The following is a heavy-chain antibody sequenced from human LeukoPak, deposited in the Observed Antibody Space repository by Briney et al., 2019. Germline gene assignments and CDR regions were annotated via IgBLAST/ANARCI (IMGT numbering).Heavy chain of an antibody. CDR2: IGVSATAI. Sequence: GGSLRLSRAASGFTFGDYYLTWIRQAPGKGLEWVSYIGVSATAIHYADSVKGRFTIFRDNAKNSLYLQMNRLRAEDTAVYYCARGSWRVARIPDYWGQGTLVTVSS. CDR3: ARGSWRVARIPDY. D-gene: IGHD5-12*01. V-gene: IGHV3-11*01. J-gene: IGHJ4*02. CDR1: GFTFGDYY.